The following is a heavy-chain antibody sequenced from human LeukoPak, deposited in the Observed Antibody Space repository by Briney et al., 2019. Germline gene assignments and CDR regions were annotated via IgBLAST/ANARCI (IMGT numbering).Heavy chain of an antibody. V-gene: IGHV3-9*03. CDR2: ISWNSGSI. CDR1: GFTFDDYA. J-gene: IGHJ5*02. Sequence: PGGSLRLSCAASGFTFDDYAMHWVRQAPGKGLEWVSGISWNSGSIGYADSVKGRFTISRDNAKNSLYLQMNSLRAEDMALYYCARDTPYYDILTGHLSNWFDPWGQGTLVTVSS. CDR3: ARDTPYYDILTGHLSNWFDP. D-gene: IGHD3-9*01.